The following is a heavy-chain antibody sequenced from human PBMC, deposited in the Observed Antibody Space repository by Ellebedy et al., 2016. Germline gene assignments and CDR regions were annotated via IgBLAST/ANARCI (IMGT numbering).Heavy chain of an antibody. CDR1: GYSISSGYY. Sequence: SETLSLTCTVSGYSISSGYYWGWIRQPPGKGLEWIGEINHSGSTNYNPSLKSRVTISVDTSKNQFSLKLSSVTAADTAVYYCARDPTGYSSPLDCWGQGTLVTVSS. CDR3: ARDPTGYSSPLDC. CDR2: INHSGST. J-gene: IGHJ4*02. V-gene: IGHV4-38-2*02. D-gene: IGHD6-13*01.